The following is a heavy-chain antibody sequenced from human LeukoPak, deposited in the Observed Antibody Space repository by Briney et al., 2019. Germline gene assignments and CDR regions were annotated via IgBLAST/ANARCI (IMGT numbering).Heavy chain of an antibody. CDR2: INHSGST. CDR3: ARESDYGGNFDY. J-gene: IGHJ4*02. CDR1: GGSFSGYY. V-gene: IGHV4-34*01. Sequence: PSETLSLTCAVYGGSFSGYYWSWIRQPPGKGLEWIGEINHSGSTNYNPSLKSRVAISVDTSKNQFSLKLSSVTAADTAVYYCARESDYGGNFDYWGQGTLVTVSS. D-gene: IGHD4-23*01.